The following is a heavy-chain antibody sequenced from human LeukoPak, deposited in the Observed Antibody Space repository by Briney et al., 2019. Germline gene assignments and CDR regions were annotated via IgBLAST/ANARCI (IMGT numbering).Heavy chain of an antibody. CDR2: ISGSGGST. V-gene: IGHV3-23*01. CDR1: GFTFSSYA. CDR3: ATGGDITIFGVVISYFDY. D-gene: IGHD3-3*01. J-gene: IGHJ4*02. Sequence: PGGSLRLSCAASGFTFSSYAMSWVRQAPGKGLEWVSAISGSGGSTYYADSVKGRFTISRDNSKNTLYLQMNSLRAEDTAVYYCATGGDITIFGVVISYFDYWGQGTLVTVSS.